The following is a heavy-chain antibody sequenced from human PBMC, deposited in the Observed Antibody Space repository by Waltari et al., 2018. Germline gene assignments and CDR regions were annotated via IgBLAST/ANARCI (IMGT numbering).Heavy chain of an antibody. J-gene: IGHJ4*02. CDR3: ASGFVVAARRYYFDY. CDR1: GGSISSSSYY. V-gene: IGHV4-39*07. D-gene: IGHD6-6*01. Sequence: QLQLQESGPGLVKPSETLSITCTVPGGSISSSSYYWGWIRQPPGKGLEWIGSIYYSGSTYYNPSLKSLVTISVDTSKNQFSLKLSSVTAADTAVYYCASGFVVAARRYYFDYWGQGTLVTVSS. CDR2: IYYSGST.